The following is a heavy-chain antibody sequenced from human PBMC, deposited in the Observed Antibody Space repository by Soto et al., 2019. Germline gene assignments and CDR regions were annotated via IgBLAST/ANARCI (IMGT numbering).Heavy chain of an antibody. CDR3: ARGADYVWGSYRSLDFDY. D-gene: IGHD3-16*02. J-gene: IGHJ4*02. CDR2: IWYDGSNK. V-gene: IGHV3-33*01. CDR1: GFTFSSYG. Sequence: QVQLVESGGGVVQPGRSLRLSCAASGFTFSSYGMHWVRQAPGKGLEWVAVIWYDGSNKYYADSVKGRFTISRDSSKNTLYLQMNSLRAEDPAVYYCARGADYVWGSYRSLDFDYWGQGTLVTVSS.